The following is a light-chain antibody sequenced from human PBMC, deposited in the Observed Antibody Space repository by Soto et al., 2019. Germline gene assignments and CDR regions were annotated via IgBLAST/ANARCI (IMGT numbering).Light chain of an antibody. J-gene: IGKJ1*01. CDR3: QQDDDWPET. Sequence: EIVMTQSPATLSVSPGERATLSCRASQNVRSNLAWYQQKPGQAPRLLIYGASTRATGIPARFSGRGSGTEFILTISSLQSEDFAVYYCQQDDDWPETFGQGTNVDIK. CDR1: QNVRSN. CDR2: GAS. V-gene: IGKV3-15*01.